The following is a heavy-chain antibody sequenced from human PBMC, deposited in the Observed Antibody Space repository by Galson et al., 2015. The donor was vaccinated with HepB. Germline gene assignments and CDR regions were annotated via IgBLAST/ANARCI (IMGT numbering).Heavy chain of an antibody. J-gene: IGHJ4*02. CDR2: IDSDERGT. CDR3: ARDSGIAGAEDY. D-gene: IGHD6-13*01. V-gene: IGHV3-74*03. CDR1: GFTFNNYK. Sequence: SLRLSCAATSGFTFNNYKIHWVRHVPGKGLVWVAYIDSDERGTKYADSVKGRFTISRDNAKNSLYLQMNSLSDDDTAVYYCARDSGIAGAEDYWGQGTLVTVSS.